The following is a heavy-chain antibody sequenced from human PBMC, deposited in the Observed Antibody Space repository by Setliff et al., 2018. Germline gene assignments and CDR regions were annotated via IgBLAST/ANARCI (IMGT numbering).Heavy chain of an antibody. CDR3: ARDGDNYYDSSGYYLNHAFDI. D-gene: IGHD3-22*01. J-gene: IGHJ3*02. CDR2: IIPIFGTA. V-gene: IGHV1-69*13. CDR1: GGTFINYA. Sequence: GASVKVSCKASGGTFINYAISWVRQAPGQGLEWMGGIIPIFGTANYAQKFQGRVTITADESTSTAYMELSSLRSEDTAVYYCARDGDNYYDSSGYYLNHAFDIWGQGTMVTVSS.